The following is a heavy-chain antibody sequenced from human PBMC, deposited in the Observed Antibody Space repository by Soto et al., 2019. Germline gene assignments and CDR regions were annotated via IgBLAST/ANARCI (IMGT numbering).Heavy chain of an antibody. J-gene: IGHJ5*02. CDR3: ARLRDYYGSGSYYWFDP. CDR1: GYTFTSYY. Sequence: ASVKVSCKASGYTFTSYYMHWVRQATGQGLEWMGWMNPNSGNTGYAQKFQGRVTMTRNTSISTAYMELSSLRSEDTAVYYCARLRDYYGSGSYYWFDPWGQGTLVTVSS. V-gene: IGHV1-8*02. D-gene: IGHD3-10*01. CDR2: MNPNSGNT.